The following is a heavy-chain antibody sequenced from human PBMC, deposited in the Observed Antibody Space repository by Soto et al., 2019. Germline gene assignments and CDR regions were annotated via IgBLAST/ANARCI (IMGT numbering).Heavy chain of an antibody. J-gene: IGHJ5*02. CDR3: AKDGWELLRGFDP. D-gene: IGHD1-26*01. Sequence: EVQLLESGGDLVQPGGSLRLSCAASGFTFRNYAMSWVRQAPGKGLEWVSAISGSVSSTYYADSVKGRFTISRDHSKNTLYLQMSSLRAEDTAVYYCAKDGWELLRGFDPWGQGTLVTVSS. CDR1: GFTFRNYA. CDR2: ISGSVSST. V-gene: IGHV3-23*01.